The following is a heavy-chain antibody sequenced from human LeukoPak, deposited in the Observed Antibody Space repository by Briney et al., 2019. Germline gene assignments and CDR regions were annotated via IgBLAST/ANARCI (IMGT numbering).Heavy chain of an antibody. CDR1: GGSVRSYY. J-gene: IGHJ6*03. CDR2: IYYNGDT. D-gene: IGHD1-14*01. Sequence: SSETLSLTCTVSGGSVRSYYWGWIRQSPGKGLEWIGYIYYNGDTKYSPSLKSRVILSVDTSKNQFSLTLKSVTDGDSAVYYCARENPYYYYMDVWGKGTTVTVSS. V-gene: IGHV4-59*02. CDR3: ARENPYYYYMDV.